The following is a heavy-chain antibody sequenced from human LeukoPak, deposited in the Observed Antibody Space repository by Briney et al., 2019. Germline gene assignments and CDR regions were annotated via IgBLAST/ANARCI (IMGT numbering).Heavy chain of an antibody. V-gene: IGHV3-33*01. Sequence: PGGSLRLSCATSGFTFSGYGMHWVRQAPGKGLEWVTVIWSDGSNKYYADSVKGRFTISRDNSKNTLYLQMNSLRAEDTAVYYCAREGDYGGNFDYWSQGTLVTVSS. CDR2: IWSDGSNK. D-gene: IGHD4-23*01. J-gene: IGHJ4*02. CDR1: GFTFSGYG. CDR3: AREGDYGGNFDY.